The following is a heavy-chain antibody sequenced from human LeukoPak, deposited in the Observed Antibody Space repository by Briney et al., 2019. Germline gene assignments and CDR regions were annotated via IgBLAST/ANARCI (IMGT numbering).Heavy chain of an antibody. V-gene: IGHV1-69*01. CDR2: IIPIFGAA. CDR1: GGTFSSYA. D-gene: IGHD2-21*02. Sequence: GSSAKVSCKASGGTFSSYAISWVRQAPGQGLEWMGGIIPIFGAANYAQKFQGRVTITADESTSTAYMELSSLRSEDTAVYYCARVPLAYCGGDCYLFDYWGQGTLVTVSS. J-gene: IGHJ4*02. CDR3: ARVPLAYCGGDCYLFDY.